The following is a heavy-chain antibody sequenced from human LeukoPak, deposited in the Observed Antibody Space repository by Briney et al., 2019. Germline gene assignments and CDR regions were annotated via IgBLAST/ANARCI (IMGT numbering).Heavy chain of an antibody. Sequence: SETLSLTCAVSGYSISSGYYWGWIRQPPGKGLEWIGSIYHSGSTYYNPSLKSRVTISVDTPKKQFSLKLSSVTAADTAVYYCARRVSGSYYNYFGYWGQGTLVTVSS. CDR2: IYHSGST. CDR1: GYSISSGYY. CDR3: ARRVSGSYYNYFGY. V-gene: IGHV4-38-2*01. J-gene: IGHJ4*02. D-gene: IGHD1-26*01.